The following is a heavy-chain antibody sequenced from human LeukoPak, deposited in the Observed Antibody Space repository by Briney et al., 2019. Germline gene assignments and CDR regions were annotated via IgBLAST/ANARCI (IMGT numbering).Heavy chain of an antibody. CDR2: INPNSGGT. CDR1: GYTFTGYY. CDR3: ARGPTLYYYDSSSLLFDY. Sequence: GASVKVSCKASGYTFTGYYMHWVRQAPGQGLEWMGWINPNSGGTNYAQKFQGGVTMTRDTSISTAYMELSRLRSDDTAVYYCARGPTLYYYDSSSLLFDYWGQGTLVTVSS. V-gene: IGHV1-2*02. J-gene: IGHJ4*02. D-gene: IGHD3-22*01.